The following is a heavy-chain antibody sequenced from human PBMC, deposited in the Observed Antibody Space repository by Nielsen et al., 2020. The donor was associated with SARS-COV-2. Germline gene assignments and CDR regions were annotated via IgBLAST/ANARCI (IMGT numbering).Heavy chain of an antibody. V-gene: IGHV3-15*01. D-gene: IGHD2-2*01. Sequence: VGLAARRGLGWVGRIKSKTDGGTTDYAAPVKGRFTISRDDSKNTLYLQMNSLKTEDTAVYYCTTDRYCSSTSCYFGVYWGQGTLVTVSS. CDR2: IKSKTDGGTT. J-gene: IGHJ4*02. CDR3: TTDRYCSSTSCYFGVY.